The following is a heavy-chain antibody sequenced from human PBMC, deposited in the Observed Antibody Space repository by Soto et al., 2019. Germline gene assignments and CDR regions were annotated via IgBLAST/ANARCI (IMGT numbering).Heavy chain of an antibody. D-gene: IGHD3-10*01. CDR3: ARLEVRGVDY. CDR1: GFTFSSYS. CDR2: ISSSSSYI. V-gene: IGHV3-21*01. J-gene: IGHJ4*02. Sequence: GGSLRLSCAASGFTFSSYSMNWVRQAPGKGLEWVASISSSSSYIYYADSVKGRFTISRDNAKNSLYMQMNSLRAEDTAVYYCARLEVRGVDYWGQGTLVTVSS.